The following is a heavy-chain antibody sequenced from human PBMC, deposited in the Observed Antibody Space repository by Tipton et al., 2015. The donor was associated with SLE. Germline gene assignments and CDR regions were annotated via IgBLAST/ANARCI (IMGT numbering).Heavy chain of an antibody. D-gene: IGHD5-24*01. J-gene: IGHJ6*02. CDR2: IYHSGST. CDR3: AIEGRDGYNPLGMDV. Sequence: TLSLTCTVSGGSISSGGYSWSWIRQPPGKGLEWIGYIYHSGSTYYNPSLKSRVTISVDRSKNQFSLKLSSVTAADTAVYYCAIEGRDGYNPLGMDVWGQGTTVTVSS. CDR1: GGSISSGGYS. V-gene: IGHV4-30-2*01.